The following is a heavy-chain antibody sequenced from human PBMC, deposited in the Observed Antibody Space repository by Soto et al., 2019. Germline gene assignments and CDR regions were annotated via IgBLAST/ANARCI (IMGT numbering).Heavy chain of an antibody. V-gene: IGHV4-34*01. D-gene: IGHD1-7*01. J-gene: IGHJ6*02. CDR3: ARLETGTTGYYYGMDV. CDR2: INHSGST. Sequence: PSETLSLTCAVYGGSFSGYYWSWIRQPPGKGLEWIGEINHSGSTNYNPSLKSRVTISVDTSKNQSSLKLSSVTAADTAVYYCARLETGTTGYYYGMDVWGQGTTVTVSS. CDR1: GGSFSGYY.